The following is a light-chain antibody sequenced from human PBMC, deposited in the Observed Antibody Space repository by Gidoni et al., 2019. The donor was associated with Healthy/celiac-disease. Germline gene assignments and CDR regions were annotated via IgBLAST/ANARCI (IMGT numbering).Light chain of an antibody. CDR1: QSFRSN. J-gene: IGKJ1*01. V-gene: IGKV3-15*01. CDR2: GLS. CDR3: RQYNNWPPWT. Sequence: EIVITQSPATLSVSPGARATLACRASQSFRSNFAWYQQKPGQAPSLLIYGLSTRAAGIPARCSGSGSAREFTLTISSLQSADFAGYYCRQYNNWPPWTFGQGTKVEIK.